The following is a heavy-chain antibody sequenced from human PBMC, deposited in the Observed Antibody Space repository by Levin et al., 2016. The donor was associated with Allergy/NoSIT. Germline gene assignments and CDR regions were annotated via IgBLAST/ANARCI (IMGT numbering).Heavy chain of an antibody. CDR3: ARAVFADYDFWSGYYHNWFDP. Sequence: PGKGLEWIGEINHSGSTNYNPSLKSRVTISVDTSKNQFSLKLSSVTAADTAVYYCARAVFADYDFWSGYYHNWFDPWGPGNPGHRLL. V-gene: IGHV4-34*01. J-gene: IGHJ5*02. D-gene: IGHD3-3*01. CDR2: INHSGST.